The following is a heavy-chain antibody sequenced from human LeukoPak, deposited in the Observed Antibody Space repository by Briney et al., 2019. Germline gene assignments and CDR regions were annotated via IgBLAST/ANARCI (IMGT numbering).Heavy chain of an antibody. CDR1: GGSISSGSYY. J-gene: IGHJ5*02. D-gene: IGHD3-22*01. CDR3: ARGGEYYYDSSGYYYDWFDP. CDR2: IYTSGST. V-gene: IGHV4-61*02. Sequence: SQTLSLTCTVSGGSISSGSYYWRWLRQPAGKGLEWIGRIYTSGSTNYNPSLKSRVTISVDTSKNQFSLRLSSVTAADTAVYYCARGGEYYYDSSGYYYDWFDPWGQGTLVTVSS.